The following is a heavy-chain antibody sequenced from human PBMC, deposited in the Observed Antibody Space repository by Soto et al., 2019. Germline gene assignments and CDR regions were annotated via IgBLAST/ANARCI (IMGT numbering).Heavy chain of an antibody. CDR2: IYHSGSR. CDR3: ARGTVTTDHWFGP. J-gene: IGHJ5*02. Sequence: QVQLQESGPGLVKPSQTLSLTCTVPGDSISSGGYHWSWIRQHPVKGLEWIGYIYHSGSRYYNPSFKSRVDMSVDTSKNQFSLRLNSVTAADTAVYYRARGTVTTDHWFGPGGQGTLVTVSS. D-gene: IGHD2-2*01. V-gene: IGHV4-31*03. CDR1: GDSISSGGYH.